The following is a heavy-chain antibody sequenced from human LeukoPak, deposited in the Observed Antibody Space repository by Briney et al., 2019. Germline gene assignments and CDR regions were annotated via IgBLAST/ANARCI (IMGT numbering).Heavy chain of an antibody. CDR3: ARDSRYTSGWFGYSDS. CDR1: GHTFNAYV. V-gene: IGHV1-3*01. D-gene: IGHD6-19*01. Sequence: ASVKLSCKASGHTFNAYVIHWVRQGPGQSLEWVGCINAGNGDTTYSQKFQGRVTIARDTSASTAYMELNSLRSEDTAVYYCARDSRYTSGWFGYSDSWGQGTLVTVSS. J-gene: IGHJ4*02. CDR2: INAGNGDT.